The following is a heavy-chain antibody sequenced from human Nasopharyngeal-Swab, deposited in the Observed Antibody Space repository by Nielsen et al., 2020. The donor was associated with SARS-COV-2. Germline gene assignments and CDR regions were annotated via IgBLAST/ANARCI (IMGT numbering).Heavy chain of an antibody. CDR1: GGSISSYY. CDR2: IYYSGST. D-gene: IGHD1-14*01. Sequence: SETLSLTCNVSGGSISSYYWSWIRQPPGKGLEWIGYIYYSGSTNYTPSLKSRVTTSVDTSKNQFSLKLSSVTAADTAVYYCARELRIGNFDYWGQGTLVTVSS. J-gene: IGHJ4*02. CDR3: ARELRIGNFDY. V-gene: IGHV4-59*01.